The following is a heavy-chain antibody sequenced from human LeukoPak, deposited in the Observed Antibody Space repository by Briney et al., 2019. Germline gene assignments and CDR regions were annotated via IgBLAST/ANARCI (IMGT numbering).Heavy chain of an antibody. J-gene: IGHJ4*02. D-gene: IGHD2-2*01. CDR2: IIPILGIA. CDR1: GGTSSSYA. Sequence: SVKVSCKASGGTSSSYAISWVRQAPGQGLEWMGRIIPILGIANYAQKFQGRVTITADKSTSTAYMELSSLRSEDTAVYYCAREGYCSSTSCPVDYWGQGTLVTVSS. V-gene: IGHV1-69*04. CDR3: AREGYCSSTSCPVDY.